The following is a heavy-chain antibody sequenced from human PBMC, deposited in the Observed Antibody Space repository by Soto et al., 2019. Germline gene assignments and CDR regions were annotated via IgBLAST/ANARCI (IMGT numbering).Heavy chain of an antibody. CDR1: GGSISSDHYH. CDR2: VHYSGSV. J-gene: IGHJ6*02. V-gene: IGHV4-30-4*01. D-gene: IGHD2-21*02. Sequence: QVQLQQSGPGLVKPSQTLSLTCTVSGGSISSDHYHWTWIRQPPGKVLEWIGYVHYSGSVLYNPSLQSRVSISVDTSNNPFSLKLSSVTAADTAVYFCAREDDGGDRDYYGLDVWGQGTTVTVSS. CDR3: AREDDGGDRDYYGLDV.